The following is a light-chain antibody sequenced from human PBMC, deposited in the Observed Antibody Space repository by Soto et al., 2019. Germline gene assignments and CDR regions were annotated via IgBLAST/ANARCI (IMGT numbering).Light chain of an antibody. CDR3: QQYNNWRPQT. J-gene: IGKJ1*01. Sequence: EIVMTQSPATLSVSPGERATLSCRASQSVSNNLAWYQQKPGQAPRLLIYGASTRATGIPARFSGSGSGTEFTLTISSLQSEDFAVSYCQQYNNWRPQTFGQGTKVEIK. V-gene: IGKV3-15*01. CDR2: GAS. CDR1: QSVSNN.